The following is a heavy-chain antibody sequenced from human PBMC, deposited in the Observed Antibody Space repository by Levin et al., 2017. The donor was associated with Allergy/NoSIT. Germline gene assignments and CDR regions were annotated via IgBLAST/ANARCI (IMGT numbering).Heavy chain of an antibody. CDR1: GGSFSGSY. CDR3: ARRPSYCSGGSCRPFDY. V-gene: IGHV4-34*01. CDR2: INHSGST. J-gene: IGHJ4*02. Sequence: SQTLSLTCAVYGGSFSGSYWSWIRQPPGKGLEWIGEINHSGSTNYNPSLKSRVTISVDTSKNQFSLKLSSVTAADTAVYYCARRPSYCSGGSCRPFDYWGQGTLVTVSS. D-gene: IGHD2-15*01.